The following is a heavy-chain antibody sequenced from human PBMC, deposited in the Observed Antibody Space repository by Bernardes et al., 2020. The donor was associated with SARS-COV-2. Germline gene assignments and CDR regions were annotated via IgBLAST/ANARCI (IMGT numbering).Heavy chain of an antibody. J-gene: IGHJ4*02. D-gene: IGHD1-1*01. CDR1: GFSLSNPRVG. CDR2: IFSNGEK. CDR3: ARILRGSTWDDNSFDS. Sequence: SGPTLMKPTETLTLTCTVSGFSLSNPRVGVTWIRQPPGKALEWLTHIFSNGEKSYSTSLRTRLTIFKDTSKSQVVLTMTNMDPVDTATYSCARILRGSTWDDNSFDSWGQGILVTVSS. V-gene: IGHV2-26*01.